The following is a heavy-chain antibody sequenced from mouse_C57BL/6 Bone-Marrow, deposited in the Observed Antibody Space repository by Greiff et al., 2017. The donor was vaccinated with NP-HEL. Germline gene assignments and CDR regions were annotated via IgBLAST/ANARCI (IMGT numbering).Heavy chain of an antibody. V-gene: IGHV1-18*01. CDR2: INPNNGGT. CDR1: GYTFTDYN. Sequence: VQLQQSGPELVKPGASVKIPCKASGYTFTDYNMDWVKQSHGKSLEWIGDINPNNGGTIYNQKFKGKATLTVDKSSSTAYMELRSLTSEDTAVYYCARRWLLRGWFAYWGQGTLVTVSA. J-gene: IGHJ3*01. D-gene: IGHD2-3*01. CDR3: ARRWLLRGWFAY.